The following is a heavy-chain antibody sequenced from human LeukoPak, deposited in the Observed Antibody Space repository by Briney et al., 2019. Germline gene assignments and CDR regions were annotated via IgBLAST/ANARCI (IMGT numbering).Heavy chain of an antibody. CDR3: ARGRGIRYYYGMDV. J-gene: IGHJ6*02. CDR2: INHSGST. Sequence: SETLSLTCNVSGGSISTSSYYWGWIRQPPGKGPEWIGEINHSGSTNYNPSLKSRVTISVDTSKNQFSLKLSSVTAADTAVYYCARGRGIRYYYGMDVWGQGTAVTVSS. D-gene: IGHD3-10*01. V-gene: IGHV4-39*07. CDR1: GGSISTSSYY.